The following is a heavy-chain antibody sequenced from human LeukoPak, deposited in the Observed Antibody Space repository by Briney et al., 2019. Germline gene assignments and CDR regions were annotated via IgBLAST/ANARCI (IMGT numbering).Heavy chain of an antibody. CDR3: TRAGPNYYYYGLDV. V-gene: IGHV4-30-2*01. CDR1: GGSISSGGYY. D-gene: IGHD3-10*01. CDR2: INHRGGT. Sequence: PSQTLSLTCTVSGGSISSGGYYWSWIRQPPGKGLEWIGEINHRGGTNYNPSLKSRVTISADTSNNQFSLKLRSVTAADTAVYYCTRAGPNYYYYGLDVWGQGTTVTVSS. J-gene: IGHJ6*02.